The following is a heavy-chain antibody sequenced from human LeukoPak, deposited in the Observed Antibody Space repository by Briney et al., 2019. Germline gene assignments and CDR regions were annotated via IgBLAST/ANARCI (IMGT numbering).Heavy chain of an antibody. CDR3: AKEREYSGYEPLPNDY. J-gene: IGHJ4*02. CDR1: GGSISRYY. D-gene: IGHD5-12*01. CDR2: ISYTGST. V-gene: IGHV4-59*01. Sequence: SETLSLTCTVSGGSISRYYWSWLRQPPGKGLEWIGYISYTGSTTYNSSLKSRVTISLDTSQNQFSLKLTSVTPADTAVYYCAKEREYSGYEPLPNDYWGQGTLVTVSS.